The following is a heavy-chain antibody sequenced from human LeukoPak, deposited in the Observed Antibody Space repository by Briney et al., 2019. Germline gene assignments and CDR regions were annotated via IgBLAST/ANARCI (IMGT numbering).Heavy chain of an antibody. CDR2: FDPEDGET. D-gene: IGHD3-22*01. V-gene: IGHV1-24*01. CDR1: GYTLTQLS. CDR3: ATAIEYKLYDSSGYYYSYFDY. Sequence: ASVKVSCKVSGYTLTQLSMHWVRQAPGKGLEWMGGFDPEDGETIYAQKFQGRVTMTEDTSTDTAYMELNSLRSEDTAVYYCATAIEYKLYDSSGYYYSYFDYWGQGTLVTVSS. J-gene: IGHJ4*02.